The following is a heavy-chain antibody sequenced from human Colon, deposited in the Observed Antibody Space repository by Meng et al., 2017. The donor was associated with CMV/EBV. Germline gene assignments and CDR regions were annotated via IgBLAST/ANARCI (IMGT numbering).Heavy chain of an antibody. Sequence: GGSLRLSCAASGITFSSSVMSWVRQAPGKGLQWVATISGSGRDTFYEDSLQGRFSISRDNSKNTLYLQMNSLRADDTAVYYCARGGEMKHDYWGQGTLVTVSS. V-gene: IGHV3-23*01. CDR2: ISGSGRDT. CDR1: GITFSSSV. CDR3: ARGGEMKHDY. D-gene: IGHD6-25*01. J-gene: IGHJ4*02.